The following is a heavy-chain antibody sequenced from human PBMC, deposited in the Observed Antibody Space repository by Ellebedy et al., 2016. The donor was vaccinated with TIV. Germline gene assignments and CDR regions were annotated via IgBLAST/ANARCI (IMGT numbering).Heavy chain of an antibody. CDR1: GFTFSYFT. CDR3: ARGRSSSWYSPIDF. V-gene: IGHV3-21*05. Sequence: GESLKISCAASGFTFSYFTMNWVRQAPGKGLEWVSYISAGAIYYADSVRGRFTISRDNAKNSLYLQMKSLRVEDTAVYYCARGRSSSWYSPIDFWGQGTLVTVSS. CDR2: ISAGAI. J-gene: IGHJ4*02. D-gene: IGHD6-13*01.